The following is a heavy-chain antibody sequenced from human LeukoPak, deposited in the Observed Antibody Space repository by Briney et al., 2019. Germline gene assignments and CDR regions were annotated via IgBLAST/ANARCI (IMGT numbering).Heavy chain of an antibody. D-gene: IGHD2-2*01. CDR1: GFTVGNNY. Sequence: GGSLRLACVASGFTVGNNYVTWVRQAPGRGLEWVSLIYSGGGTYYADSVKGRFTISRDNSKNTLYLQMNGLRAEDTAVYYCARDEGILGYCSSTSCFRGVEQWGQGTLVTVSS. CDR2: IYSGGGT. J-gene: IGHJ4*02. CDR3: ARDEGILGYCSSTSCFRGVEQ. V-gene: IGHV3-66*02.